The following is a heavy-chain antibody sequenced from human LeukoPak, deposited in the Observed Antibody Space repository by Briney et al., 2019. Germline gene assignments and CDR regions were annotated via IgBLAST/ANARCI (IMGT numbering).Heavy chain of an antibody. CDR3: ARGLDSSSWYVYDY. D-gene: IGHD6-13*01. CDR1: GGSISSYY. CDR2: IYHNGNT. V-gene: IGHV4-59*12. J-gene: IGHJ4*02. Sequence: SETLSLTCTVSGGSISSYYWGWIRQSPGKGLEWIGYIYHNGNTYYNPSLESRVTISLDRSKNQFSLKLTSVIAADTAVYYCARGLDSSSWYVYDYWGQGTLVTVSS.